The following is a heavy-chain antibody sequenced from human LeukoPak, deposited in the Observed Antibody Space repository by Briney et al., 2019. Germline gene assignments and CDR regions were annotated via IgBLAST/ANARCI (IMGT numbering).Heavy chain of an antibody. Sequence: ASVKVSCKASGYSFTTYYMHWVRQAPGQGLEWMGVINPSGGSISYAQKFQGRVTMTRDTSTSTVYMELSSLRSEDTAVYYCARDSDHYGSGSYYSQVRLLSYFDSWGQGTLVTVSS. CDR3: ARDSDHYGSGSYYSQVRLLSYFDS. D-gene: IGHD3-10*01. CDR2: INPSGGSI. V-gene: IGHV1-46*01. J-gene: IGHJ4*02. CDR1: GYSFTTYY.